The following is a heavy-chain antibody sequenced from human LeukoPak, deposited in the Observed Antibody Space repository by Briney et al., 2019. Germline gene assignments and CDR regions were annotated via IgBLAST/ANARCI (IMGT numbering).Heavy chain of an antibody. CDR2: INGSCGST. J-gene: IGHJ5*02. V-gene: IGHV3-23*01. D-gene: IGHD3-3*01. CDR3: ARKRLRFLVNWFDP. CDR1: GFTFSSYA. Sequence: GGSLRLSCAASGFTFSSYAMSWVRHAPGKGQEWVSAINGSCGSTYYADSVKGRFTISRDNSKNTLYLQMNSLRAEDTAVYYCARKRLRFLVNWFDPWGQGTLVTVSS.